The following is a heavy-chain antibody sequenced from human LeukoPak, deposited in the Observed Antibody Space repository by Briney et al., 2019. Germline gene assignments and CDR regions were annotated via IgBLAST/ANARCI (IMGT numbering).Heavy chain of an antibody. D-gene: IGHD4-17*01. CDR2: ISWNSGSI. Sequence: PGRSLRLSCAASGFTFTDYTMHWVRQAPGKGLEWVSGISWNSGSIGYADSVKGRFTISRDNAKTSLYLQMNSLRAEDTAVYYCARLGARQMLEYWGQGTLVTVSS. V-gene: IGHV3-9*01. CDR1: GFTFTDYT. J-gene: IGHJ4*02. CDR3: ARLGARQMLEY.